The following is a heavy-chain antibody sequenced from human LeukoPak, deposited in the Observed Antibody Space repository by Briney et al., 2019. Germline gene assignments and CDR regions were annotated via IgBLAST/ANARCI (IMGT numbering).Heavy chain of an antibody. D-gene: IGHD2-2*01. CDR2: TYYRSKWYN. V-gene: IGHV6-1*01. CDR3: ARDRLDEYCSSTSCSPTSGMDV. CDR1: GDSVSSNSAA. Sequence: SQTLSLTCAISGDSVSSNSAAWNWIRQSPSRGLEWLGRTYYRSKWYNDYAVSVESRITINPDTSKNQFSLQLNSVTPEDTAVYYCARDRLDEYCSSTSCSPTSGMDVWGQGTTVTVSS. J-gene: IGHJ6*02.